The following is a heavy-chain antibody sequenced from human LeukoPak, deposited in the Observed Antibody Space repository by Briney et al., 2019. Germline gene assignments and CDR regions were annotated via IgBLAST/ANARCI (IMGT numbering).Heavy chain of an antibody. Sequence: GGSLRLSCAASGFTFSSYSMNWVRQAPGKGLEWVSSISSSSSYIYYADSVKGRFTISRDNAKNSLYLQMNSLRAEDTAVYYCARDNRDDSSGDYYMDVWGKGTTVTVSS. J-gene: IGHJ6*03. D-gene: IGHD3-22*01. CDR3: ARDNRDDSSGDYYMDV. CDR2: ISSSSSYI. V-gene: IGHV3-21*01. CDR1: GFTFSSYS.